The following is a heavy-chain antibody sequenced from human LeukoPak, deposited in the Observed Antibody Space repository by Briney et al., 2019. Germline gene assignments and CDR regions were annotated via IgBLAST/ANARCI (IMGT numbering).Heavy chain of an antibody. D-gene: IGHD3-10*01. V-gene: IGHV3-7*02. Sequence: GGSLRLSCAASGFTFSRYWMSWVRQAPGKGLEWVANIKEDGSVKYYVESVKGRFTISRDTAKNSLYLQMNSLRAEDTAVYYCAASITMFDYWGQGTLVTVSS. J-gene: IGHJ4*02. CDR2: IKEDGSVK. CDR3: AASITMFDY. CDR1: GFTFSRYW.